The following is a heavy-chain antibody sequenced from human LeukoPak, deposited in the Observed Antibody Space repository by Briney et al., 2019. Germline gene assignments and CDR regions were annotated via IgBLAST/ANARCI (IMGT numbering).Heavy chain of an antibody. D-gene: IGHD5-18*01. V-gene: IGHV4-39*01. CDR1: GGSISSSSYY. Sequence: SETLSLTCTVSGGSISSSSYYWGWIRQPPGKGLEWIGSIYYSGSTYHNPSLKSRVTISVDTSKNQFSLKLSSVTAADTAVYYCARSGYSYGSHFDYWGQGTLVTVSS. CDR3: ARSGYSYGSHFDY. CDR2: IYYSGST. J-gene: IGHJ4*02.